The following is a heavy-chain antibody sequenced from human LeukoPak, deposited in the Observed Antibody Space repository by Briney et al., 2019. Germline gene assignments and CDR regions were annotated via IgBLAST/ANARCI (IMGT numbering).Heavy chain of an antibody. CDR1: GFTFSSYA. CDR2: ISGSGGST. CDR3: AKDAEYYYGSGSYSHFDY. J-gene: IGHJ4*02. D-gene: IGHD3-10*01. V-gene: IGHV3-23*01. Sequence: GGSLRLSCAASGFTFSSYAMSWVRQAPGKGLEWVSAISGSGGSTYYADSVKGRFTISRDNSKNTLYLQMNSLRAEDAAVYYCAKDAEYYYGSGSYSHFDYWGQGTLVTVSS.